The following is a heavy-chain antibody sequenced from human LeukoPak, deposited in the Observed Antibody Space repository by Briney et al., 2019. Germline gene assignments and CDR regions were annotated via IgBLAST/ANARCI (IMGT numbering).Heavy chain of an antibody. CDR2: IYSGGST. CDR1: GFTVSSNY. CDR3: AKDCMTGSAGCLEP. Sequence: GGSLRLSCAASGFTVSSNYMSWVRQAPGKGLEWVSVIYSGGSTYYADSVKGRFTISRDNSKSTLFLQMRNLRTDDTAVYFCAKDCMTGSAGCLEPRGQGTLVTASS. D-gene: IGHD1-20*01. V-gene: IGHV3-53*01. J-gene: IGHJ5*02.